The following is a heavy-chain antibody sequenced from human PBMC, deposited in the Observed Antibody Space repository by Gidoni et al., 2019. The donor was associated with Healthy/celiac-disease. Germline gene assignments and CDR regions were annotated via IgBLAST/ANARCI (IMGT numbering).Heavy chain of an antibody. CDR1: GGSFRGYY. V-gene: IGHV4-34*01. D-gene: IGHD3-10*01. CDR2: INHSGST. J-gene: IGHJ6*02. Sequence: QVQLQQWGAGLLKTSETLSLTCAVYGGSFRGYYWSWIRQPPGKGLEWIGEINHSGSTNYNPSLKSRVTISVDTSKNQFSLKLSSVTAADTAVYYCASPYGYYYGMDVWGQGTTVTVSS. CDR3: ASPYGYYYGMDV.